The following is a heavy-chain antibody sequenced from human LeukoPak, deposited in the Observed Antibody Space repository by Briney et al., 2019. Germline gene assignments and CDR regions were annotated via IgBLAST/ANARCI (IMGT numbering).Heavy chain of an antibody. CDR1: GYTFTGYY. D-gene: IGHD2-2*01. CDR3: ARESNTTCFDY. CDR2: INPNSGAT. V-gene: IGHV1-2*02. Sequence: ASVKVSCKASGYTFTGYYMHWVRLAPGQGLEWMGWINPNSGATNYAQTFQGRVTMTRDTSITSAYMDLSRLRSDDTAVYYCARESNTTCFDYWGQGTLVTVSS. J-gene: IGHJ4*02.